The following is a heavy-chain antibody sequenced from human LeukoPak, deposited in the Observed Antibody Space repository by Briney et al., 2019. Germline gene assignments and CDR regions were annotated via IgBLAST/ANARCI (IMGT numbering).Heavy chain of an antibody. V-gene: IGHV3-48*04. CDR1: GFTFSSYS. Sequence: GGSLRLSCAASGFTFSSYSMNWVRQAPGKGLEWVSYISSSSSTIYYADSVKGRFTISRDNAKNSLYLQMNSLRAEDTAVYYCARATAPAAGHFDYWGQGTLVTVSS. CDR2: ISSSSSTI. J-gene: IGHJ4*02. D-gene: IGHD6-13*01. CDR3: ARATAPAAGHFDY.